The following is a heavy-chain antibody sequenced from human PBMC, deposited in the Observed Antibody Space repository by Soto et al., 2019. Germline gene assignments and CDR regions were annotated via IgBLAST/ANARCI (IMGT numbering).Heavy chain of an antibody. D-gene: IGHD2-15*01. CDR3: ARGIKNYYGSDV. V-gene: IGHV3-74*01. J-gene: IGHJ6*02. CDR2: IKYDGSST. CDR1: GFTFSSCW. Sequence: GGSLRLSCAASGFTFSSCWMHWVRQAPGKGLVWVSRIKYDGSSTSYADSVKGRATISRDNAENTVNLQMNSLTAEDTAVYYCARGIKNYYGSDVWGQGTTVTVSS.